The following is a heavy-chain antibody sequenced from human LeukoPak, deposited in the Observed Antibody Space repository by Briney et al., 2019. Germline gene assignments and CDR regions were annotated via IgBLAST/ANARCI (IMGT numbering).Heavy chain of an antibody. CDR2: ISAYNGNT. CDR3: ARVRYSYGPSWPFDI. Sequence: ASVKVSCKASGYTFTSYGITWVRQAPGQGLEWMGWISAYNGNTNYAQKLQGRVTMTTDTSTSTAYMELRSLRSDDTAVYYCARVRYSYGPSWPFDIWGQGTMVTVSS. J-gene: IGHJ3*02. CDR1: GYTFTSYG. D-gene: IGHD5-18*01. V-gene: IGHV1-18*01.